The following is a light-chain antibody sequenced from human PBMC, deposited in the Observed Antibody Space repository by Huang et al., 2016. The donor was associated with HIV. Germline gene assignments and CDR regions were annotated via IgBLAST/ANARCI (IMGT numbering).Light chain of an antibody. V-gene: IGKV4-1*01. Sequence: DIVMTQSPDSLAVSLGERATLNCRSSQSILYSSNDKNYLAWYQQKPGQPPKLLIYWASTRESGVPDRFSGSGSGTDFTLTISSLQAEDVAVYHCQQYYISPFTFGQGTKLEIK. CDR2: WAS. CDR1: QSILYSSNDKNY. J-gene: IGKJ2*01. CDR3: QQYYISPFT.